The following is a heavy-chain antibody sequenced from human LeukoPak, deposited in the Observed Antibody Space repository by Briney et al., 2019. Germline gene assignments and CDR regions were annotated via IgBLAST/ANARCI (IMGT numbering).Heavy chain of an antibody. Sequence: GGSLKLSCAASGFTFSSYAMSWVRQAPGRGLEWISGISPGGGGPYYTDSVKGRFTISRDNSKNTLYLQMNSLRAEDTALYYCAKDRVQLAEWGQGTLVTVSS. J-gene: IGHJ4*02. CDR1: GFTFSSYA. CDR2: ISPGGGGP. V-gene: IGHV3-23*01. D-gene: IGHD1-1*01. CDR3: AKDRVQLAE.